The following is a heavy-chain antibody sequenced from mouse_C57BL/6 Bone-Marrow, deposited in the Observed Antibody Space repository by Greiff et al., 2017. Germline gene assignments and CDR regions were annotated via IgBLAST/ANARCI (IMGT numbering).Heavy chain of an antibody. J-gene: IGHJ4*01. V-gene: IGHV1-63*01. D-gene: IGHD2-3*01. CDR2: IYPGGGYT. CDR3: ARRWLLQDYAMDY. CDR1: GYTFTNYW. Sequence: VQLQQSGAELVRPGTSVKMSCKASGYTFTNYWIGWAKQRPGHGLEWIGDIYPGGGYTNYNEKFKGKATLTADKSSSLAYMQFSSLTSEDSAIYYCARRWLLQDYAMDYWGQGTSVTVSS.